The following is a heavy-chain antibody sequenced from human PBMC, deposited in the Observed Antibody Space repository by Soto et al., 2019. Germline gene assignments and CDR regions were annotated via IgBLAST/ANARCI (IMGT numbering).Heavy chain of an antibody. CDR2: ISAYNGNT. Sequence: GASVKVSCKASGYTFTSYGISWVRQAPGQRLEWMGWISAYNGNTNYAQKLQGRVTMTTDTSTSTAYMELRSLRSDDTAVYYCARSFPMVRGSGDFDYWGQGTLVTVSS. CDR3: ARSFPMVRGSGDFDY. D-gene: IGHD3-10*01. V-gene: IGHV1-18*01. CDR1: GYTFTSYG. J-gene: IGHJ4*02.